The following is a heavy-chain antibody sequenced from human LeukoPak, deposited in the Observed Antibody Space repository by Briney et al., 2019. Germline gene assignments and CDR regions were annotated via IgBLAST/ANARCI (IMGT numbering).Heavy chain of an antibody. CDR1: GFTFSSYA. Sequence: GGSLRLSCAASGFTFSSYAMRWVRHAAGKGLEWVSAISGSGGSTYYADSVKGRFTISRDNSKNTLYLQMNSLRAEDTAVYYCAKYEAAAGYFDYWGQGTLVTVSS. D-gene: IGHD6-13*01. CDR2: ISGSGGST. J-gene: IGHJ4*02. CDR3: AKYEAAAGYFDY. V-gene: IGHV3-23*01.